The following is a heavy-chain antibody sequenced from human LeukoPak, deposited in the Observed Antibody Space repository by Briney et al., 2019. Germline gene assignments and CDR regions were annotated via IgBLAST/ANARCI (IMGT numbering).Heavy chain of an antibody. J-gene: IGHJ4*02. CDR1: GFAFSNAW. D-gene: IGHD5-12*01. Sequence: GGSLRLSCAASGFAFSNAWMSWVRQAPGKGLEWVGRIKSKTDGGPTDYAAHGKGRFTISKDQSKNTLSLQMNSLQTEDTAVYYCTTGGYGGQFDDWGQGTLVPVSS. CDR2: IKSKTDGGPT. V-gene: IGHV3-15*01. CDR3: TTGGYGGQFDD.